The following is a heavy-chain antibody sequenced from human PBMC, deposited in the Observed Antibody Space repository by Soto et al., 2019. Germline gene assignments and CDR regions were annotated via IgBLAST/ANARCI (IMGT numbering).Heavy chain of an antibody. Sequence: ASVKVSCKASGYTFTSYDINWVRQATGQGLEWMGWMNPNSGNTGYAQKFQGRVTMTRNNSISTAYMELSSLRSEDTAVYYCARRPTRTRTRITIFGVVNAYYYYMDVWGKGTTVTVSS. J-gene: IGHJ6*03. D-gene: IGHD3-3*01. CDR3: ARRPTRTRTRITIFGVVNAYYYYMDV. CDR2: MNPNSGNT. CDR1: GYTFTSYD. V-gene: IGHV1-8*01.